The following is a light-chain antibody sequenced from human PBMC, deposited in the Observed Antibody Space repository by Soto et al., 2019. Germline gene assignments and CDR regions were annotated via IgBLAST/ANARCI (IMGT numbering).Light chain of an antibody. J-gene: IGKJ1*01. Sequence: DIQMTQSPSSLSASIGDRVTITCRASQKIRNLLAWYQQKPGKAPKLLIYDASSLESGVPSRFSGSGSGTEFTLTISSLQPDDFATYYCQQYNSYWTFGQGTKVDIK. CDR2: DAS. V-gene: IGKV1-5*01. CDR1: QKIRNL. CDR3: QQYNSYWT.